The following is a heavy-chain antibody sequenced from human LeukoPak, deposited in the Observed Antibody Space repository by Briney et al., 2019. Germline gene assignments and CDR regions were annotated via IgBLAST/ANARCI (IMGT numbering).Heavy chain of an antibody. V-gene: IGHV3-21*04. Sequence: GGSLRLSCAASGFTFSTYNMNWVRHAPGKGLEWISSITSSSSYIYYADSVKGRFTISRDNARNSLYLQMNGLRPEDTAVYYCARDPYSGNYGPYYYYYMDVWGKGTTVTISS. D-gene: IGHD1-26*01. CDR1: GFTFSTYN. J-gene: IGHJ6*03. CDR3: ARDPYSGNYGPYYYYYMDV. CDR2: ITSSSSYI.